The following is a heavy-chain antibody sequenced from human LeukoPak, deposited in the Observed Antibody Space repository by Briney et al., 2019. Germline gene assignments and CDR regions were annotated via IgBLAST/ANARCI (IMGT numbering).Heavy chain of an antibody. CDR1: GFTVSSNY. V-gene: IGHV3-53*01. D-gene: IGHD6-19*01. CDR3: ARPRDSSSPLVGAFDI. CDR2: IYSGGST. Sequence: PGGSLRLSCAVSGFTVSSNYMSWVRQAPGKGLEWVPVIYSGGSTYYADSVKGRFTISRDNSKNTLYLQMNSLRAEDTAVYYCARPRDSSSPLVGAFDIWGQGTMVTVSS. J-gene: IGHJ3*02.